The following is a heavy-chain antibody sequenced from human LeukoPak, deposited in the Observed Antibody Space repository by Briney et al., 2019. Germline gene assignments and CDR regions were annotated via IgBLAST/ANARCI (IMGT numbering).Heavy chain of an antibody. V-gene: IGHV3-23*01. D-gene: IGHD2-15*01. CDR3: AKDLGAGGGSCFNY. CDR1: GYTFSSYA. Sequence: SCKASGYTFSSYAMSWVRQAPGKGLEWVSAISGSGADTYYVDSVKGRFSISRDNSKNTLYLQMNSLRVEDTALYYCAKDLGAGGGSCFNYWGQGTLVTVSS. CDR2: ISGSGADT. J-gene: IGHJ4*02.